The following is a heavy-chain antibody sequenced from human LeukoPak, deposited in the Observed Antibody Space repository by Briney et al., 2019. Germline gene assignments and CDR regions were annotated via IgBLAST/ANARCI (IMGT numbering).Heavy chain of an antibody. CDR3: ARGLSAVVY. CDR1: GESFSGYY. V-gene: IGHV4-34*01. CDR2: INHSGST. D-gene: IGHD3-16*01. J-gene: IGHJ4*02. Sequence: SETLSLTCAVYGESFSGYYWSWIRQPPGKGLEWIGEINHSGSTNYNPSLKSRVTISVDTPKKQFSLKLSSVTAADTAVYYCARGLSAVVYWGQGTLVTVSS.